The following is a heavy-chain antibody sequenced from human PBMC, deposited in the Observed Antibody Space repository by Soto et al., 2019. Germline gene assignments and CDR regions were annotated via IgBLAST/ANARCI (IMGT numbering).Heavy chain of an antibody. CDR2: IHPSGSI. Sequence: SETLSLTCAVSGGSFSDYYWSWVRQPPGKGLEWIGEIHPSGSIYYSPSLKSRGTILVDTSKNQFSLKVTSVTAADTAIYYCSRGTDAYKTGNSWGQGTLVTDSS. D-gene: IGHD1-1*01. J-gene: IGHJ4*02. V-gene: IGHV4-34*01. CDR1: GGSFSDYY. CDR3: SRGTDAYKTGNS.